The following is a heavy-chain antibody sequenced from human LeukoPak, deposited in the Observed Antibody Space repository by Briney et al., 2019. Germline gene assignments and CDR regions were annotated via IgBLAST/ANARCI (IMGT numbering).Heavy chain of an antibody. CDR1: GFTFSRYR. J-gene: IGHJ4*02. D-gene: IGHD3-10*01. CDR3: ARDIGAPDDY. V-gene: IGHV3-74*01. Sequence: PGGSLRLACAASGFTFSRYRMHWVRQAPGKGLVWVSRINADGSGTNYADSVKGRFTISRDNAKNTLYLQVNSLRADDTAVYFCARDIGAPDDYWGQGTLVTVSS. CDR2: INADGSGT.